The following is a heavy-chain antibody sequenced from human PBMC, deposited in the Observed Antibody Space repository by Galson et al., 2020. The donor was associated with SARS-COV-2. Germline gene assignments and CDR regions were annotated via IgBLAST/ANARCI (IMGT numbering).Heavy chain of an antibody. Sequence: GESLKISCAAPGFTFSSYGMQWVRQAPGKGLEWVAVISYDGSNKYYADSVKGRFTISRDNSKNTLYLQMNSLRAEDTAVYYCAKCSWGYSRGWGLFDYWGQGTLVTVSS. CDR3: AKCSWGYSRGWGLFDY. CDR1: GFTFSSYG. V-gene: IGHV3-30*18. D-gene: IGHD6-19*01. CDR2: ISYDGSNK. J-gene: IGHJ4*02.